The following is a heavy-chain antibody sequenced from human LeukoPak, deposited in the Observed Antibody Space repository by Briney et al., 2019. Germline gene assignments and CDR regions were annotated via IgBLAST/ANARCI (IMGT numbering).Heavy chain of an antibody. V-gene: IGHV3-33*08. D-gene: IGHD5-12*01. Sequence: GGSQRLSCAASGFTFSTNAMSWVRQAPGKGLEWVAIIWFDGNNNYYADSVKGRFTISRDNSKNTVYLQMNSLKAEDTAVYYCARGGGYGPFDYWGQGTLVTVSS. CDR1: GFTFSTNA. J-gene: IGHJ4*02. CDR3: ARGGGYGPFDY. CDR2: IWFDGNNN.